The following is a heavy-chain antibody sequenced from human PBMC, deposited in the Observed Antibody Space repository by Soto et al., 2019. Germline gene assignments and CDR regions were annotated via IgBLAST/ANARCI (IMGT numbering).Heavy chain of an antibody. CDR2: IYYSGNT. D-gene: IGHD3-22*01. V-gene: IGHV4-59*01. Sequence: SETLSLTCTVSGGSISSYYWSWIRQPPGKGLEWIGYIYYSGNTNYNPSLKSRVTISVDTSKNQFSLNVNSVTAADTAVYYCARVRSPNTMKEASDMWGEGTMVSFS. CDR3: ARVRSPNTMKEASDM. CDR1: GGSISSYY. J-gene: IGHJ3*01.